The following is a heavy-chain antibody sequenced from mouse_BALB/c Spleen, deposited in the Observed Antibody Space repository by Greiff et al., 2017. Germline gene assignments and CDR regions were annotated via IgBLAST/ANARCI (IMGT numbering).Heavy chain of an antibody. V-gene: IGHV14-3*02. CDR3: ARGGGNPYYFDY. CDR1: GFNIKDTY. J-gene: IGHJ2*01. CDR2: IDPANGNT. Sequence: EVQLQQSGAELVKPGASVKLSCTASGFNIKDTYMHWVKQRPEQGLEWIGRIDPANGNTKYDPKFQGKATITADTSSNTAYLQLSSLTSEDTAVYYCARGGGNPYYFDYWGQGTTLTVSS. D-gene: IGHD2-1*01.